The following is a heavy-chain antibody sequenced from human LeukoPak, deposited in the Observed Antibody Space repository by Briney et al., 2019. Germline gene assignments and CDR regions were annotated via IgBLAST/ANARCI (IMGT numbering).Heavy chain of an antibody. CDR1: GFTFDDYA. CDR3: AKDLAGCSDS. CDR2: ITGSGGST. V-gene: IGHV3-23*01. J-gene: IGHJ4*02. Sequence: PGGSLRLSCAASGFTFDDYAMSWVRQAPGKGLEWVSTITGSGGSTYYAESVKGRFTISRDNSKNTLYLQMNSLRGEDTALYYCAKDLAGCSDSWGQGTLVTVSS. D-gene: IGHD2-8*01.